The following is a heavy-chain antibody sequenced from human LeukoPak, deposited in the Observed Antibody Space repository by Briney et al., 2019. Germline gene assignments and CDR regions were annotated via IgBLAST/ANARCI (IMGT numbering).Heavy chain of an antibody. D-gene: IGHD2-2*01. Sequence: SETLSLTCAVYGGSFSGYYWSWLRQPPGKGLEWIGEINHSGSTNYNPSLKSRVTISVDTSKNQFSLKLSSVTAADTAVYYCARAQKYCSSTSCYYYYYYMDVWGKGTTVTVSS. V-gene: IGHV4-34*01. CDR3: ARAQKYCSSTSCYYYYYYMDV. J-gene: IGHJ6*03. CDR2: INHSGST. CDR1: GGSFSGYY.